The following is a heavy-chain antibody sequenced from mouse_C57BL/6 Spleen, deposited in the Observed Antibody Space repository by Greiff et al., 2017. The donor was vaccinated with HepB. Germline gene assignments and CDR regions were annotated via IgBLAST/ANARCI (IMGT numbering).Heavy chain of an antibody. Sequence: QVQLQQSGAELVRPGASVTLSCKASGYTFTDYEMHWVKQTPVHGLEWIGAIDPETGGTAYNQKFTGKAILTADKSSSTAYMELRSLTSEDSAVYYCTRSLNWDVFAYWGQGTLVTVSA. D-gene: IGHD4-1*01. CDR2: IDPETGGT. CDR1: GYTFTDYE. V-gene: IGHV1-15*01. J-gene: IGHJ3*01. CDR3: TRSLNWDVFAY.